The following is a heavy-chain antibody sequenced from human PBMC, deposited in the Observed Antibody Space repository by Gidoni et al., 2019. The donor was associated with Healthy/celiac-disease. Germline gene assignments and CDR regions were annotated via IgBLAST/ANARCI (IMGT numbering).Heavy chain of an antibody. Sequence: QVQLVQSGAEVKKPGSSVKVSCKASGGTFSSYAISWGRQAPGQGLEWMGGISPILGTANYAQKFQGRVTITADESTSTAYMELSSLRSEDTAVYYCARGGDIVVVPAAMPFPAWFDPWGQGTLVTVSS. CDR2: ISPILGTA. CDR3: ARGGDIVVVPAAMPFPAWFDP. J-gene: IGHJ5*02. V-gene: IGHV1-69*01. D-gene: IGHD2-2*01. CDR1: GGTFSSYA.